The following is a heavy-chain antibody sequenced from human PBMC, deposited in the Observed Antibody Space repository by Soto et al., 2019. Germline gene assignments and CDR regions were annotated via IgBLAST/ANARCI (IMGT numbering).Heavy chain of an antibody. CDR2: IKQDGSEK. CDR1: GFTFSSYW. CDR3: ARDGGYYDSSGNNWFDP. Sequence: PGGSLRLSCAASGFTFSSYWMSWVRQAPGKGLEWVANIKQDGSEKYYVDSVKGRFTISRDNAKNSLYLQMNSLRAEDTAVYYCARDGGYYDSSGNNWFDPWGQGTLVTVSS. D-gene: IGHD3-22*01. J-gene: IGHJ5*02. V-gene: IGHV3-7*03.